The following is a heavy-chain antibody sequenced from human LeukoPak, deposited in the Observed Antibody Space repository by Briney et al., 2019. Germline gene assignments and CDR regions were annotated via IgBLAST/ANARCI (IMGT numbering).Heavy chain of an antibody. J-gene: IGHJ6*03. D-gene: IGHD1-26*01. CDR1: GGSISSYY. CDR3: CGTYAHTYYYYYYMDV. CDR2: IYTSGST. Sequence: SETLSLTCTVSGGSISSYYWSWIRQPAGKGLEWIRRIYTSGSTNYNPSLKSRVTMSVDTSKNQFSLKLSSVTAADTVVYYCCGTYAHTYYYYYYMDVWGKGTTATVSS. V-gene: IGHV4-4*07.